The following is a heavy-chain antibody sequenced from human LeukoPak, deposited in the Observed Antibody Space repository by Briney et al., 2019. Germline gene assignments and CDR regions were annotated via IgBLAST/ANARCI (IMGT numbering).Heavy chain of an antibody. Sequence: GASVKVSCKASGYTFTRYYIHWVRQAPGQGLEWMGGIIPIFGTANYAQKFQGRVTITADESTSTAYMELSSLRSEDTAVYYCARLRSEYGDYQHFDYWGQGTLVTVSS. D-gene: IGHD4-17*01. J-gene: IGHJ4*02. CDR3: ARLRSEYGDYQHFDY. CDR1: GYTFTRYY. V-gene: IGHV1-69*13. CDR2: IIPIFGTA.